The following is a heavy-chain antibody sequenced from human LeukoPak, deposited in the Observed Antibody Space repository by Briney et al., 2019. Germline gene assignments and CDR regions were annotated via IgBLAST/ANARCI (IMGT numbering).Heavy chain of an antibody. J-gene: IGHJ5*02. V-gene: IGHV4-4*02. D-gene: IGHD4-23*01. Sequence: SGTLSLTCAVSGGSISSSNWWTWVRQPPGKGLEWIGETYPSGSTNYNPSLKSRVTISIDKSKNQFSLELSSVTAADTAVYYCARETVGQLRPWGQGTLVTVSS. CDR2: TYPSGST. CDR3: ARETVGQLRP. CDR1: GGSISSSNW.